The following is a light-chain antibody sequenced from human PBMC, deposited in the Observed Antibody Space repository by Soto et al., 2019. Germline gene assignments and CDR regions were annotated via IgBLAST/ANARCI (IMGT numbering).Light chain of an antibody. CDR3: QQYGASPLFT. Sequence: EIILTQSPASLSVSPGERATLSCRASQSVNNNLAWYQQKPGQAPRLLIYGASTRATGIPGRFRGSGSGTEFTLTITSLQSEDFAVYYCQQYGASPLFTFGPGTTVDFK. J-gene: IGKJ3*01. CDR2: GAS. V-gene: IGKV3-15*01. CDR1: QSVNNN.